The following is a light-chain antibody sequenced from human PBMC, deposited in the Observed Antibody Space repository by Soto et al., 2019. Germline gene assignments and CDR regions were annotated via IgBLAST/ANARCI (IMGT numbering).Light chain of an antibody. J-gene: IGLJ3*02. V-gene: IGLV2-14*01. CDR1: NSDVGAYNY. Sequence: QSVLTQPASVSGSPGQSITISCSGTNSDVGAYNYVSWFQEHPGKAPELIIYEVNDRPSGVSTRFSASKSGNTASLTISGLQPDDEADYYCCSYTTNNTWVFGGGTQLTVL. CDR2: EVN. CDR3: CSYTTNNTWV.